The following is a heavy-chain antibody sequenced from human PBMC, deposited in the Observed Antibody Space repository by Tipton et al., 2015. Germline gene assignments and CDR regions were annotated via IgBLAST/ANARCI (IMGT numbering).Heavy chain of an antibody. CDR1: GASISSGDYY. CDR2: IHYSGTT. CDR3: SRVVVSLRFFEGVGGYFDP. Sequence: TLSLTCTVSGASISSGDYYWSWIRQHPRKGLEWIGYIHYSGTTYYNPSLKSRPTLSVDTSENQFSLNLTSVTAADTAVYYCSRVVVSLRFFEGVGGYFDPWGHGTLVTVSS. V-gene: IGHV4-31*03. D-gene: IGHD3-3*01. J-gene: IGHJ5*02.